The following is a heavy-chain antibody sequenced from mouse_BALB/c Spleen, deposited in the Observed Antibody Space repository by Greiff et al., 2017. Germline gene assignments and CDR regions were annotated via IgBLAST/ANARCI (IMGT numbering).Heavy chain of an antibody. Sequence: VQLQQSGPELVKPGASVKISCKASGYTFTDYNMHWVKQSHGKSLEWIGYIYPYNGGTGYNQKFKSKATLTVDNSSSTAYMELRSLTSEDSAVYYCARWGNYEGFYAMDYWGQGTSVTVSS. CDR1: GYTFTDYN. V-gene: IGHV1S29*02. CDR2: IYPYNGGT. J-gene: IGHJ4*01. CDR3: ARWGNYEGFYAMDY. D-gene: IGHD2-1*01.